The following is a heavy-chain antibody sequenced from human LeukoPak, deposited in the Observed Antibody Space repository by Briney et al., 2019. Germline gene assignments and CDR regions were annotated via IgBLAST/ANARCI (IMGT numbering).Heavy chain of an antibody. Sequence: SETLSLTCTVSGGSISSYYWSWIRQRPGKGEEWSGYIYYSGRTNYNASLNRRVTISLETSKNKFSLKVSSVTAADTAVYYCVRGGDYASAYDYFRYWGQGTLVSVSS. J-gene: IGHJ4*02. V-gene: IGHV4-59*01. CDR3: VRGGDYASAYDYFRY. CDR2: IYYSGRT. D-gene: IGHD5-12*01. CDR1: GGSISSYY.